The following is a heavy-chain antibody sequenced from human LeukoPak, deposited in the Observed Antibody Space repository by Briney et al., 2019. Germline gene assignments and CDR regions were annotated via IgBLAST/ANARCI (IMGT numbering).Heavy chain of an antibody. D-gene: IGHD6-19*01. CDR1: GYTFTSYD. J-gene: IGHJ4*02. V-gene: IGHV1-8*01. CDR3: ARDRVSSGWDFDY. CDR2: MNPNSGNT. Sequence: ATVKVSCKASGYTFTSYDINWVRQATGQGLEWMGWMNPNSGNTGYAQKFQGRVTMTRNTSISTAYMELSSLRSEDTAVYYCARDRVSSGWDFDYWGQGTLVTVSS.